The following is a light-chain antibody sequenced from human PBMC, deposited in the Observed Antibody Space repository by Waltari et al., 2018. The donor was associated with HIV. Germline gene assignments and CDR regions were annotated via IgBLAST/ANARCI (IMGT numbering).Light chain of an antibody. CDR1: QDIDIY. Sequence: DIQLTQSPLSLSASPGDSVTITCRASQDIDIYFGWFQQKAGQAPRPLISGTSTLRTGVPSRFRGSSSAADFTLNISRLEPDDFGTYFCHQYHSYPITFGRGTRLDIK. CDR3: HQYHSYPIT. CDR2: GTS. J-gene: IGKJ5*01. V-gene: IGKV1-16*01.